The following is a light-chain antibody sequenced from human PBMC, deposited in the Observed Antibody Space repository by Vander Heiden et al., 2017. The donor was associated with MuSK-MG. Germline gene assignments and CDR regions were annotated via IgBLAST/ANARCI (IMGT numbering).Light chain of an antibody. V-gene: IGLV1-40*01. CDR2: GNS. CDR3: QSYDISLSGSVV. Sequence: QSVLTQPPSVSGAPGQRVTISCTGSSSNIGAGYDVHWYQQLPGTAPKLLIYGNSNRPSGVPDRFSGSKSGTSASLAITGLQAEDEADYYCQSYDISLSGSVVCGGGTKLTVL. J-gene: IGLJ2*01. CDR1: SSNIGAGYD.